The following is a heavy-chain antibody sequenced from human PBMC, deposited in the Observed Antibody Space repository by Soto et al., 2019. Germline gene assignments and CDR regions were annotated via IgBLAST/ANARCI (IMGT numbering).Heavy chain of an antibody. V-gene: IGHV4-30-2*01. CDR3: ARDRGRREASYGMDV. J-gene: IGHJ6*02. D-gene: IGHD3-10*01. CDR2: INQSGVT. CDR1: GDSYSISTYS. Sequence: PSETLSLTCNMSGDSYSISTYSWSWIRQPPGKALQWIGYINQSGVTSYNPSLKSRVTISVDRSNNQFSLKLSSVTAADTAVYYCARDRGRREASYGMDVWGQGTTVTVSS.